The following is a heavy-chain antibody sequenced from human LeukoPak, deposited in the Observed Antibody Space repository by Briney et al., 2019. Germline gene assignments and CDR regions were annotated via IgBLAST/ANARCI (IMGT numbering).Heavy chain of an antibody. J-gene: IGHJ4*02. D-gene: IGHD3-22*01. CDR3: ARAPNYYDSSGFFDY. V-gene: IGHV4-34*01. CDR1: GFTFNSYA. CDR2: INPSGMT. Sequence: PGGSLRLSCAASGFTFNSYAMSWVRQAPGKGLEWIGEINPSGMTNYNPSLKSRVTMSAYTSKNQFSLKLSSVTAADTAVYYCARAPNYYDSSGFFDYWGQGTLVTVSS.